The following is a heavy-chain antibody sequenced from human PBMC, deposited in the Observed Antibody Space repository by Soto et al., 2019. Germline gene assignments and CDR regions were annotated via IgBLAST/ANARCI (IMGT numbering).Heavy chain of an antibody. J-gene: IGHJ6*02. CDR2: IYPGGSDT. D-gene: IGHD1-26*01. CDR3: ARQVGSWSYYYGMDV. V-gene: IGHV5-51*01. Sequence: PGESLKISCKGSGYSFTSYWIGWVRQMPGKGLGWMGIIYPGGSDTRYSPSFQGQVTISADKSISTAYLQWSSLKASDTAMYYCARQVGSWSYYYGMDVWGQGTTVTVSS. CDR1: GYSFTSYW.